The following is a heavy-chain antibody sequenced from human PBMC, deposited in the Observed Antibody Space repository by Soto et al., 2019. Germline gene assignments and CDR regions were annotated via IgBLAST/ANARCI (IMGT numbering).Heavy chain of an antibody. J-gene: IGHJ4*02. V-gene: IGHV3-30*18. Sequence: PGGSLRLSCAASGFTFSSYGMHWVRQAPGKGLEWVAAISYDGSNKYYADSVKGRFTISRDNSKNTLYLQMNSLRAEDTAVYYCAKILRPLMGIGYWGQGTLVTVSS. CDR3: AKILRPLMGIGY. CDR1: GFTFSSYG. CDR2: ISYDGSNK. D-gene: IGHD3-16*01.